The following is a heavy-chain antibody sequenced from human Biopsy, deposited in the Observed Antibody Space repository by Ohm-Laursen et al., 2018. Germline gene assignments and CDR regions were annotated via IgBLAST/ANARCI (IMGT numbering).Heavy chain of an antibody. CDR2: IYSGGNT. CDR1: GDSLTRGPEN. Sequence: SETLSLTCTVSGDSLTRGPENWSWIRQPPGQGLEYIGFIYSGGNTNYNPSLKNRVTMSVDTSKNQFYLKLYSVTAADTAVYYCARGRRTSGWPYFDNWGQGALVIVSP. D-gene: IGHD6-19*01. CDR3: ARGRRTSGWPYFDN. J-gene: IGHJ4*02. V-gene: IGHV4-61*01.